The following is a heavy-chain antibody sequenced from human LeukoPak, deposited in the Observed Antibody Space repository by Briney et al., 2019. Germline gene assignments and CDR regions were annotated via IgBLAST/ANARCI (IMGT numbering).Heavy chain of an antibody. Sequence: SQTLSLTCTVSGGSISSGGYYWSWIRQPPGKGLEWIGYIYYSGNTNYNPSLKSRVTISVDTPKNQFSLKLSSVTAADTAVYYCARHWETSSWYVDYWGQGTLVIVSS. CDR3: ARHWETSSWYVDY. CDR1: GGSISSGGYY. J-gene: IGHJ4*02. CDR2: IYYSGNT. V-gene: IGHV4-61*08. D-gene: IGHD6-13*01.